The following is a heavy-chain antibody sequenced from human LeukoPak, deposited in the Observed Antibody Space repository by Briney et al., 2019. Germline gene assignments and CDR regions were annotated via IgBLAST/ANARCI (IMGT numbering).Heavy chain of an antibody. J-gene: IGHJ5*02. CDR3: ARAINTRCSSTSCRRWFDP. CDR2: IYSGGST. Sequence: PGGSLRLSCAASGLTVSSNSMSWVRQAPGKGLEWVSFIYSGGSTYYADSVKGRFTISRDNSKNTLYLQMNSLRADDTAVYYCARAINTRCSSTSCRRWFDPWGQGTLVTVSS. CDR1: GLTVSSNS. V-gene: IGHV3-53*01. D-gene: IGHD2-2*01.